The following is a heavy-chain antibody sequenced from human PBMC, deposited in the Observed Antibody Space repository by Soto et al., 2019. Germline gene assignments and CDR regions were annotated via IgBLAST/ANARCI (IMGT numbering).Heavy chain of an antibody. D-gene: IGHD2-2*01. Sequence: SVKVSCKASGGTFSSYGISWVRQAPGQGLEWMGGIIPIFGTANYAQKFQGRVTITADESTSTAYMELSSLRSEDTAVYYCARDRMPDTTNWFDPWGQGTLVTVSS. CDR3: ARDRMPDTTNWFDP. CDR2: IIPIFGTA. J-gene: IGHJ5*02. CDR1: GGTFSSYG. V-gene: IGHV1-69*13.